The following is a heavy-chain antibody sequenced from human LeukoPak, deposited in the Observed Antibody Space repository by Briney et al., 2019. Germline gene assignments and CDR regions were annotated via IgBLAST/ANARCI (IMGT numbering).Heavy chain of an antibody. V-gene: IGHV3-21*01. J-gene: IGHJ4*02. D-gene: IGHD6-13*01. CDR2: ISSSSSYI. CDR1: GFMFSRYT. Sequence: GGSLRLSCAASGFMFSRYTMNWVRQAPGKGLEWVSSISSSSSYIYYADSVKGRFTISRDNAKNSLYLQMNSLRAEDTAVYYCARGPGTDYWGQGTLVTVSS. CDR3: ARGPGTDY.